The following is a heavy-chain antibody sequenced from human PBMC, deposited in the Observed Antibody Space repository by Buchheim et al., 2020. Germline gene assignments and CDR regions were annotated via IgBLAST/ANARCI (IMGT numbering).Heavy chain of an antibody. CDR2: MSGSGDRT. D-gene: IGHD3-22*01. Sequence: VQLLESGGGLVQPGGSLRISCAASGDTFSGYAMSWVRQAPGKGLECVSSMSGSGDRTYYAASVKGRFTISRDNSKNMLYLQMNSLRADDTAVYYCAPDSSGDFPNYFDPWGQGT. V-gene: IGHV3-23*01. CDR1: GDTFSGYA. CDR3: APDSSGDFPNYFDP. J-gene: IGHJ5*02.